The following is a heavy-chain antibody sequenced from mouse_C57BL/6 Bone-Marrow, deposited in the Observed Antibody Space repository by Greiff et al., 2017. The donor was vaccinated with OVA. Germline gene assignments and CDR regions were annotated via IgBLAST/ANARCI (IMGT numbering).Heavy chain of an antibody. J-gene: IGHJ4*01. Sequence: QVQLQQSGAELVKPGASVKLSCKASGYTFTTYPIEWMKQNHGKSLEWIGNFHPYNDDTKYNEKFKGKATLTVDKSSSTVYLEISRLTSDDSAVYYGASRWIYYDDMDYWGQGTSVTVSS. CDR3: ASRWIYYDDMDY. CDR1: GYTFTTYP. V-gene: IGHV1-47*01. CDR2: FHPYNDDT. D-gene: IGHD2-1*01.